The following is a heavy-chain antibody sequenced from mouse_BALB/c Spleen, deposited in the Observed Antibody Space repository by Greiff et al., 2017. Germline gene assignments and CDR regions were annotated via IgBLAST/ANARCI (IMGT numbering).Heavy chain of an antibody. D-gene: IGHD2-14*01. V-gene: IGHV3-6*02. Sequence: EVQLKESGPGLVKPSQSLSLTCSVTGYSITSGYYWNWIRQFPGNKLEWMGYISYDGSNNYNPSLKNRISITRDTSKNQFFLKVNSVTTEDTATYYCARRDYRYGDEGFDYWGQGTTLTVSS. CDR1: GYSITSGYY. CDR3: ARRDYRYGDEGFDY. CDR2: ISYDGSN. J-gene: IGHJ2*01.